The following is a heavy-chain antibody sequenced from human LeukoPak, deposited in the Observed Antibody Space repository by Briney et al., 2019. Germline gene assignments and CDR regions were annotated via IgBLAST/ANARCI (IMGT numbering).Heavy chain of an antibody. V-gene: IGHV3-30*04. J-gene: IGHJ4*02. Sequence: GGSLRLSCAASGFTSSSYAMHWVRQAPGKGLEWVAVISYDGSNKYYADSVKGRFTISRDNAKNTLFLQMNSLRAEDTAVYYCVRTDTALVSVAFDYWGQGTLVTVSS. D-gene: IGHD5-18*01. CDR3: VRTDTALVSVAFDY. CDR2: ISYDGSNK. CDR1: GFTSSSYA.